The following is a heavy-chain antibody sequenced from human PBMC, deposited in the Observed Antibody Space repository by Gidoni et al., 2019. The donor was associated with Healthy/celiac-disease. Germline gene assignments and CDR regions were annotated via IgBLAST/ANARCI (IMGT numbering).Heavy chain of an antibody. CDR1: GFTFSSYA. J-gene: IGHJ6*02. CDR3: AKARRFDYYYYGMDV. CDR2: ISGSGVST. D-gene: IGHD3-10*01. V-gene: IGHV3-23*01. Sequence: EVQLLESGGGLVQHGGSLRLSCAASGFTFSSYAMSWVRQAPGKGLEWVSAISGSGVSTYYADSVKGRFTISRDNSKNTLYLQMNSLRAEDTAVYYCAKARRFDYYYYGMDVWGQGTTVTVSS.